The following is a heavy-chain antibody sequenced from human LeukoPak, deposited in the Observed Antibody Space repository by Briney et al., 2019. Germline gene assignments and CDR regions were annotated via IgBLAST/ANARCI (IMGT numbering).Heavy chain of an antibody. CDR1: GFTFSNYW. Sequence: GGSLRLSCAASGFTFSNYWMHWVRQAPGKGLEWVSSIEYGESTTHYADSVRGRFTISRDNYKNTLYLQLTSLSDDDTAVYFCARNSGWYGISWGQGTLVIVSS. V-gene: IGHV3-74*01. CDR2: IEYGESTT. J-gene: IGHJ4*02. CDR3: ARNSGWYGIS. D-gene: IGHD6-19*01.